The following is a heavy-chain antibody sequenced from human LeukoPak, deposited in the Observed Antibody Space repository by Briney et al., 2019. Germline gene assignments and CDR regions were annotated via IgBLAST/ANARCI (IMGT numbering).Heavy chain of an antibody. J-gene: IGHJ4*02. CDR3: ARLYYYDSSGYYRMGYYFDY. CDR1: GFTFSSYS. D-gene: IGHD3-22*01. V-gene: IGHV3-7*01. Sequence: PGGSLRLSCAASGFTFSSYSMSWVRQAPGKGLEWVANIKQDGSEKYYVDSVKGRFTISRDNAKNSLYLQMNSLRAEDTAVYYCARLYYYDSSGYYRMGYYFDYWGQGTLVTVSS. CDR2: IKQDGSEK.